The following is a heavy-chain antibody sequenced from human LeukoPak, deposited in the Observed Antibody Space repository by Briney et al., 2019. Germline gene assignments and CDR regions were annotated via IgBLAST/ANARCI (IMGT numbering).Heavy chain of an antibody. V-gene: IGHV4-39*01. D-gene: IGHD2-8*01. CDR3: ATGYSTNGVCDHNWFDP. J-gene: IGHJ5*02. CDR1: GGYIRSSSSY. Sequence: PSETLSLTYIACGGYIRSSSSYWGWIRQPPGKGLEWIGTIYYSGSTYYNPSLKSRVTISVDTSKNQFSLRLTSVTAADTAVYYCATGYSTNGVCDHNWFDPGGQGTLVTVSS. CDR2: IYYSGST.